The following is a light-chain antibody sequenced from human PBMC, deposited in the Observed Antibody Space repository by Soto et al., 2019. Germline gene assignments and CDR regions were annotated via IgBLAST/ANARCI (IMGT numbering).Light chain of an antibody. V-gene: IGKV3-15*01. Sequence: EIVMTQSPATLSVSPGERATLSCRASQSVSSNLAWYQQKPGQAPSLLIYGASTRATGTPARFSGSGSGTEFTLTISSLQSEDSEVYYCQQYIRWPLTFGGGTKVDIK. J-gene: IGKJ4*01. CDR2: GAS. CDR3: QQYIRWPLT. CDR1: QSVSSN.